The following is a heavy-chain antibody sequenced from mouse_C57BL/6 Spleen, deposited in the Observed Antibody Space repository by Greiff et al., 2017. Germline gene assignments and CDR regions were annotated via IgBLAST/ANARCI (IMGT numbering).Heavy chain of an antibody. CDR3: ASLLGDY. J-gene: IGHJ2*01. D-gene: IGHD2-10*01. CDR2: IDPEDGVT. CDR1: GFNIKDYY. Sequence: EVQRVESGAELVKPGASVQLSCTASGFNIKDYYMHWVKQRTEQGLEWIGRIDPEDGVTKYAPKFPGKATITAYTSSNSADLQLSSLTSEDTAVDYCASLLGDYWGQGTTLTVSS. V-gene: IGHV14-2*01.